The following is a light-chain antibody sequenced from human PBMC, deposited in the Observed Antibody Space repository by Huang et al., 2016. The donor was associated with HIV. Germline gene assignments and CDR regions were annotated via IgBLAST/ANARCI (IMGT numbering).Light chain of an antibody. CDR3: QQSARTPRT. V-gene: IGKV1-39*01. J-gene: IGKJ2*01. CDR2: GAS. Sequence: DIQITQSPSSLSASVGDRVNITCRASQNINRYLNWYQQRPGEAPKLLIHGASSLQSRFPSRFTGSGSGTDFTLTISSLQPEDSATYFCQQSARTPRTFGQGTKLEI. CDR1: QNINRY.